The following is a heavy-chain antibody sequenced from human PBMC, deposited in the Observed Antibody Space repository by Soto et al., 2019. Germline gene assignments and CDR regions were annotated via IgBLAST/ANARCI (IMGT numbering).Heavy chain of an antibody. CDR1: GDSVSTNSAT. CDR3: ARLIGNSWLDS. CDR2: TYYRSKWEI. D-gene: IGHD3-16*01. J-gene: IGHJ5*01. V-gene: IGHV6-1*01. Sequence: PSQTPSLTCAISGDSVSTNSATWDRIRQSPSRGPEWLGRTYYRSKWEIDYAVSVSGRITVNPDTSNNQLSLQLNSVTPDDTAVYYCARLIGNSWLDSWGQGILVTVSS.